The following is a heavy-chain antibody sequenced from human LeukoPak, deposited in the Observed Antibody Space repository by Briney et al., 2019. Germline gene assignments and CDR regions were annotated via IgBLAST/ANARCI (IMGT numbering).Heavy chain of an antibody. CDR3: AKDSWDIVVVPAAHYYYYMDV. Sequence: GGSLRLSCAASGFSFDDYGMTWVRQAPGKGLEWVAFIRYDGSNKYYADSVKGRFTISRDNSKNTLYLQMNSLRAEDTAVYYCAKDSWDIVVVPAAHYYYYMDVWGKGTTVTISS. CDR2: IRYDGSNK. D-gene: IGHD2-2*01. V-gene: IGHV3-30*02. CDR1: GFSFDDYG. J-gene: IGHJ6*03.